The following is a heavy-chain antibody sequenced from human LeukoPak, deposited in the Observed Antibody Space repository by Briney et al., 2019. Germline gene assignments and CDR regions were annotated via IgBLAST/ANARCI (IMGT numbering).Heavy chain of an antibody. CDR2: IYYSGST. V-gene: IGHV4-39*07. CDR3: ARIYSSSWTDAFDI. CDR1: GGSISSSSYY. D-gene: IGHD6-13*01. J-gene: IGHJ3*02. Sequence: KPSETLSLTCTVSGGSISSSSYYWGWIRQPPGKGLEWIGSIYYSGSTYYNPSLKSRVTISVDTSKNQFSLKLSSVTAADTAVYYCARIYSSSWTDAFDIWGQGTMVTVSS.